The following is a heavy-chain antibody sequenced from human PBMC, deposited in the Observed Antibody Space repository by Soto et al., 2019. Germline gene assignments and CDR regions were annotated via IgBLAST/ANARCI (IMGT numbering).Heavy chain of an antibody. CDR2: ISAYNGNT. CDR1: GYTFTNYG. J-gene: IGHJ4*02. CDR3: ARAHYYYDSSGYFHY. Sequence: ASVKVSCKASGYTFTNYGISWVRQAPGQGLEWMGWISAYNGNTNYAQKLQGRVTMTTDTSTSTAYMELRSLRSDDTAVYYCARAHYYYDSSGYFHYWGQGSLVTVSS. V-gene: IGHV1-18*01. D-gene: IGHD3-22*01.